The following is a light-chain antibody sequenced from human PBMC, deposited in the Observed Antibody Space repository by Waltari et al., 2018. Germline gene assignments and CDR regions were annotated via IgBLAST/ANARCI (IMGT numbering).Light chain of an antibody. J-gene: IGKJ1*01. CDR3: QHYVRLPVT. CDR1: QSVSRS. CDR2: GAS. Sequence: EIVLTQSPGTLSLSPGERDTLSCRASQSVSRSLAWYQQKPGQAPRLLIYGASSRATGIPDRFSGGGSGTDFSLTISRLEPEDFAVYYCQHYVRLPVTFGQGTKVEIK. V-gene: IGKV3-20*01.